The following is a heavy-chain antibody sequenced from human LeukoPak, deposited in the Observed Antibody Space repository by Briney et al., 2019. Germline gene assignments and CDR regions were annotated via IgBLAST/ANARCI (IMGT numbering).Heavy chain of an antibody. CDR1: GFTFSSYW. V-gene: IGHV3-7*01. CDR2: IKQDGSQK. Sequence: GGSLRLSCEASGFTFSSYWMSWVRQAPGKGLEWVANIKQDGSQKYYGDSVKGRFTISRDNAKNTLYLQMNSLRAEDTAVYYCARDGEGGIVATIYYWGQGTLVTVSS. CDR3: ARDGEGGIVATIYY. D-gene: IGHD5-12*01. J-gene: IGHJ4*02.